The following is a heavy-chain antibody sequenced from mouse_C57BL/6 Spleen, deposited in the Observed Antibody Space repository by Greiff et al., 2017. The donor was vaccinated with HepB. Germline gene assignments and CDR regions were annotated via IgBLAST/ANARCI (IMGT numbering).Heavy chain of an antibody. J-gene: IGHJ2*01. CDR1: GYAFSSSW. V-gene: IGHV1-82*01. CDR2: IYPGDGDT. CDR3: ARLTAQATGY. Sequence: LVESGPELVKPGASVKISCKASGYAFSSSWMNWVKQRPGKGLEWIGRIYPGDGDTNYNGKFKGKATLTADKSSSTAYMQLSSLTSEDSAVYFCARLTAQATGYWGQGTTLTVSS. D-gene: IGHD3-2*02.